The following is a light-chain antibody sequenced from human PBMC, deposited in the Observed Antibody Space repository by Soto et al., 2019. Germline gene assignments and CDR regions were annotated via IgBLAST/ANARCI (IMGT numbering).Light chain of an antibody. J-gene: IGKJ2*01. V-gene: IGKV3-15*01. CDR1: QSVSNN. CDR3: QQYNNDYA. CDR2: DAS. Sequence: EIVMTQSPATLSVSPGERATLSCRASQSVSNNLVWYQQKPGQAPRLLIYDASTRATDTAARFSGSGSGTEFTLIISSLQSDDLAVYYCQQYNNDYAFGQGTKLEI.